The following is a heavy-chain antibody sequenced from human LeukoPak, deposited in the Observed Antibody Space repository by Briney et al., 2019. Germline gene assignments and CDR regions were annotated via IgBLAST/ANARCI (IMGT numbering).Heavy chain of an antibody. CDR2: ISYDGSNK. J-gene: IGHJ4*02. V-gene: IGHV3-30*18. D-gene: IGHD5-18*01. Sequence: GGSLRLSCAASGFTFSSYGMHWVRQAPGKGLEWVAVISYDGSNKYYADSVKGRFTISSDNSKNTLYLQMNSLRAEDTAVYYCAKETGYSYGAPRDYFDYWGQGTLVTVSS. CDR1: GFTFSSYG. CDR3: AKETGYSYGAPRDYFDY.